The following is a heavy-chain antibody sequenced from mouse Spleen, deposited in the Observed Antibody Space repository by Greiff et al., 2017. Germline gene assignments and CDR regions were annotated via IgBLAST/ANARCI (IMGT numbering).Heavy chain of an antibody. CDR3: TRGYYGSSFDY. CDR1: GFTFSNYW. D-gene: IGHD1-1*01. J-gene: IGHJ2*01. Sequence: EVKLEESGGGLVQPGGSMKLSCVASGFTFSNYWMNWVRQSPEKGLEWVAEIRLKSNNYATHYAESVKGRFTISRDDSKSSVYLQMNNLRAEDTGIYYCTRGYYGSSFDYWGQGTTLTVSS. CDR2: IRLKSNNYAT. V-gene: IGHV6-6*02.